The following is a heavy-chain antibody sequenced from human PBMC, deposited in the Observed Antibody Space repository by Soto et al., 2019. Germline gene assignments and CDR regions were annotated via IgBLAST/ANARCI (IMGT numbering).Heavy chain of an antibody. CDR1: GFTFSSYG. CDR2: IWYDGSNK. Sequence: QVQLVESGGGVVQPGRSLRLSCAASGFTFSSYGMHWVRQAPGKGLEWVAVIWYDGSNKYYADSVKGRFTISRDNSKNTLYLQMNSLRAEDTAVYYCARDLYSSSWYGVDYWCQGTLVTVSS. J-gene: IGHJ4*02. D-gene: IGHD6-13*01. V-gene: IGHV3-33*01. CDR3: ARDLYSSSWYGVDY.